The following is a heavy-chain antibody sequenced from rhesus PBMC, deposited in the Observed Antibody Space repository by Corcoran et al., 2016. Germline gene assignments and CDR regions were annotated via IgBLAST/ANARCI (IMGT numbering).Heavy chain of an antibody. CDR1: GFTFSSYG. CDR2: ISNGCGST. Sequence: EVQLVESGGGLVQPGGSLRLSCAASGFTFSSYGMSWVRQAPGKGLEWFSYISNGCGSTEYADSVKGRFTISRENSKNTLSLQMNSLRAEDTAVYYCAKDSRWTVTTRLDYWGQGVLVTVSS. CDR3: AKDSRWTVTTRLDY. D-gene: IGHD4-23*01. J-gene: IGHJ4*01. V-gene: IGHV3S5*01.